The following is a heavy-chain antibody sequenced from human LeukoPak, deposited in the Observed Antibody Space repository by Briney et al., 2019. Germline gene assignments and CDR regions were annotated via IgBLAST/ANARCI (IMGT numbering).Heavy chain of an antibody. CDR2: IIPIFGTA. J-gene: IGHJ5*02. CDR3: ARDCSSTCCFNWFDP. CDR1: GGTFSSYA. Sequence: SVKVSCKASGGTFSSYAISWVRQAPGQGLEWMGGIIPIFGTANYAQKFQGRVTITADESTSTAYMELSSLRSEDTAVYYCARDCSSTCCFNWFDPWGQGTLVTVSS. D-gene: IGHD2-2*01. V-gene: IGHV1-69*01.